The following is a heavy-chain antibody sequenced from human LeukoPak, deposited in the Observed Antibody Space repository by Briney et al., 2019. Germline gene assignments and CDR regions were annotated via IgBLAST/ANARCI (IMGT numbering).Heavy chain of an antibody. D-gene: IGHD3-10*01. V-gene: IGHV3-13*01. CDR3: ARSLLWFGANLIWFDS. Sequence: PGGSLRLSCAASGFTFSSYDMHWVRQATGKGVEWVSAIGTAGDTYYPGSVKGRFTISRENAKNSLYLQMNSLRADDTAVYYCARSLLWFGANLIWFDSWGQGTLVTVSS. CDR2: IGTAGDT. J-gene: IGHJ5*01. CDR1: GFTFSSYD.